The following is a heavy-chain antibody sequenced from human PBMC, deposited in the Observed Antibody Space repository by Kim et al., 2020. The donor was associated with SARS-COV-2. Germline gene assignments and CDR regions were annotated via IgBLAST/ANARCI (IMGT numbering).Heavy chain of an antibody. CDR3: AKTIAVDEYYFDY. Sequence: YNPSLKSRVTISVDTSKNQFSLKLSSVTAADTAVYYCAKTIAVDEYYFDYWGQGTLVTVSS. V-gene: IGHV4-30-2*05. D-gene: IGHD6-19*01. J-gene: IGHJ4*02.